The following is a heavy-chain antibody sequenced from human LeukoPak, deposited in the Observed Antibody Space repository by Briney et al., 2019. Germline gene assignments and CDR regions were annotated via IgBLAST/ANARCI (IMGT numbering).Heavy chain of an antibody. Sequence: GGSLRLSCAGAGFSIADHHMDWVRQAPGTGLEWIGRSAATKPNSCTTQYAASVRGRFTISRDDSQNSLYLHLNSLKTEDTAVYYCVRVVTTRSGWYHFDNWGLGTLVSVSS. CDR1: GFSIADHH. J-gene: IGHJ4*02. D-gene: IGHD6-13*01. V-gene: IGHV3-72*01. CDR2: SAATKPNSCTT. CDR3: VRVVTTRSGWYHFDN.